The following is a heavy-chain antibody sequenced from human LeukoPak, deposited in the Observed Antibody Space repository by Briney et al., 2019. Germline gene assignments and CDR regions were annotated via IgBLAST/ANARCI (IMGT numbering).Heavy chain of an antibody. V-gene: IGHV3-48*03. CDR3: ARERDCSSTSCYYYYGMDV. J-gene: IGHJ6*02. Sequence: GGSLRLPCAASGFTFSSYEMNWVRQAPGKGLEWVSYISSSGGTIYYADSVKGRFTISRDNAKNSLYLQMNSLRAEDTAVYYCARERDCSSTSCYYYYGMDVWGQGTTVTVSS. CDR1: GFTFSSYE. D-gene: IGHD2-2*01. CDR2: ISSSGGTI.